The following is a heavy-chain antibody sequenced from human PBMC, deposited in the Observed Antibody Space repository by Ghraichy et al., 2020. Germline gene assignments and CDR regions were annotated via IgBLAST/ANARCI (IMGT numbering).Heavy chain of an antibody. CDR3: ARDTKAYYYDSSGLDY. CDR2: IDWDDDK. V-gene: IGHV2-70*11. D-gene: IGHD3-22*01. CDR1: GFSLSTSGMC. Sequence: SGPTLVKPTQTLTLTCTFSGFSLSTSGMCVSWIRQPPGKALEWLARIDWDDDKYYSTTLKTRPTISKDTSKNQVVLTMTNMDPVDTATYYCARDTKAYYYDSSGLDYWGQGTLVTVSS. J-gene: IGHJ4*02.